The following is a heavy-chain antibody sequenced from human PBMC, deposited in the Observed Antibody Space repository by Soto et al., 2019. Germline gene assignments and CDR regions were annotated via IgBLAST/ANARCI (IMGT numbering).Heavy chain of an antibody. CDR3: ARGPHSSSWYLRYFDY. J-gene: IGHJ4*02. CDR1: GYTFTSYG. V-gene: IGHV1-18*01. D-gene: IGHD6-13*01. CDR2: ISLYNGNT. Sequence: ASVKVSCKASGYTFTSYGISWVRQAPGQGLEWMAWISLYNGNTRYAQRFQDRVTMTTDKSTSTAYMELRSLRSDDTAVYYCARGPHSSSWYLRYFDYWGQGTLVTVSS.